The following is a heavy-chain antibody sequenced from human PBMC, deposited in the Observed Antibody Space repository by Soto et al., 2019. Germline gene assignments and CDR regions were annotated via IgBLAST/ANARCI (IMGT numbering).Heavy chain of an antibody. J-gene: IGHJ1*01. V-gene: IGHV4-34*01. Sequence: SETLSLTCAVYGEALSFYYWSWIRQPPGKGLEWIGEINHSGSTNYNPSLKSRVTLSVDESKNQFSLKLSSVTAADTAVYYCARADYCGTVCPSGYFPLWGQGTLVTVSS. D-gene: IGHD2-21*01. CDR1: GEALSFYY. CDR3: ARADYCGTVCPSGYFPL. CDR2: INHSGST.